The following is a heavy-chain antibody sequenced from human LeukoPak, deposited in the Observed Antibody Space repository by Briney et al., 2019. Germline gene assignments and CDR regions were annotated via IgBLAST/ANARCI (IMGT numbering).Heavy chain of an antibody. V-gene: IGHV4-38-2*01. CDR3: ARVEASGDLPADCYYYRDV. CDR2: LYHSGST. D-gene: IGHD2-21*02. CDR1: CYSISSGYY. J-gene: IGHJ6*03. Sequence: SDTLSLTCAFACYSISSGYYWGWIRQPPGKGLEWIGRLYHSGSTYYNPCLKSRITISVDTSKNQFSLKLRCVSAADTSVYYCARVEASGDLPADCYYYRDVWGKGTTGTVSS.